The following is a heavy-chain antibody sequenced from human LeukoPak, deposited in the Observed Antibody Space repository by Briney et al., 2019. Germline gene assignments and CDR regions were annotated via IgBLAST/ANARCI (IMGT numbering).Heavy chain of an antibody. Sequence: ASVKVSCKASGYTFTSYAMHWVRQAPGQRLEWMGWINAGNGNTKYSQKSQGRVTITRDTSASTAYMELSSLRSEDTAVYYCARDRLLWFGAHPRGDAFDIWGQGTMVTVSS. J-gene: IGHJ3*02. CDR1: GYTFTSYA. V-gene: IGHV1-3*01. D-gene: IGHD3-10*01. CDR3: ARDRLLWFGAHPRGDAFDI. CDR2: INAGNGNT.